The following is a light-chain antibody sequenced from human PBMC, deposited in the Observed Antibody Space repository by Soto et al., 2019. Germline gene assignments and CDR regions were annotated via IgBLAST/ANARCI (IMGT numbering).Light chain of an antibody. CDR1: MRDVGAYNL. Sequence: QSALTQPASVSGSAGQSITISCSGTMRDVGAYNLVSWYQQHPGTAPKLNIYEVRNRPSGISSRFSGSRSGNTASLTISGLQSEDEGDYSCSAYTARSTLVFGGGTQVTVL. CDR2: EVR. CDR3: SAYTARSTLV. V-gene: IGLV2-14*01. J-gene: IGLJ3*02.